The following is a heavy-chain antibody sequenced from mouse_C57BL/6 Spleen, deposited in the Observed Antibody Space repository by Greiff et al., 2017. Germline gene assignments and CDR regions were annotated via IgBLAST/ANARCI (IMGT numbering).Heavy chain of an antibody. CDR3: TSYYYGSSRYFDV. V-gene: IGHV1-15*01. J-gene: IGHJ1*03. CDR1: GYTFTDYE. CDR2: IDPETGGT. Sequence: QVQLKQSGAELVRPGASVTLSCKASGYTFTDYEMHWVKQTPVHGLEWIGAIDPETGGTAYNQKFKGKAILTADKSSSTAYMELRSLTSEDAAVYYCTSYYYGSSRYFDVWGTGTTVTVSS. D-gene: IGHD1-1*01.